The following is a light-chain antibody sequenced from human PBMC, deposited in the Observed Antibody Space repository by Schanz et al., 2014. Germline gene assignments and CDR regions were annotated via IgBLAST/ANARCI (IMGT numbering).Light chain of an antibody. CDR2: GAS. V-gene: IGKV3-20*01. J-gene: IGKJ1*01. CDR3: QHYSLSPL. Sequence: EIVLTQSPGTLSLSPGERATLSCRASQSVSSSYLAWYQQKPGQAPRLLIYGASSRATGIPDRFSGGGSGTDFTLTISRLEPEDFAVYYCQHYSLSPLFGQGTKVDI. CDR1: QSVSSSY.